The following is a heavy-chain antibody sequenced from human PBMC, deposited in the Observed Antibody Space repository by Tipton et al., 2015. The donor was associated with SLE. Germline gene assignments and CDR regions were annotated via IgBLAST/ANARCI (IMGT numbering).Heavy chain of an antibody. Sequence: TLSLTCTVSGGSISSCYWGWIRQPPGKGLEWIGSIYYSGSTNYNPSLKSRVTISVDTSKNQFSLKLSSVTAADTAVYYCARDWCSSTSCYGYYYMDVWGKGTTVTVS. J-gene: IGHJ6*03. CDR1: GGSISSCY. V-gene: IGHV4-39*07. CDR2: IYYSGST. CDR3: ARDWCSSTSCYGYYYMDV. D-gene: IGHD2-2*01.